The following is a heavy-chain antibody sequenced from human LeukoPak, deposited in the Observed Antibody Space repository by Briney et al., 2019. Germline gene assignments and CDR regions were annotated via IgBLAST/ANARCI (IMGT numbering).Heavy chain of an antibody. Sequence: PSETLSLTCVVSGYSINSGYYWGWIRQPPGKGLEWIGSIYHSGSTYYNPSLKSRVTISVDTSKNQFSLKLSSVTAADTAVYYCARNANRGSTFDYWGQGTLVTVSS. CDR3: ARNANRGSTFDY. CDR1: GYSINSGYY. D-gene: IGHD1-26*01. CDR2: IYHSGST. V-gene: IGHV4-38-2*01. J-gene: IGHJ4*02.